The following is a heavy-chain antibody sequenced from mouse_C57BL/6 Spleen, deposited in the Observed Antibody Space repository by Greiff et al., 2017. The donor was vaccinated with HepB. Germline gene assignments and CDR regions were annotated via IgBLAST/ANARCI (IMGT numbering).Heavy chain of an antibody. CDR3: ARWDYDGDWYFDV. Sequence: EVQLQQSGPGMVKPSQSLSLTCTVTGYSITSGYDWHWIRHFPGNKLEWMGYISYSGSTNYNPSLKSRISITHDTSKNHFFLKLNSVTTEDTATYYCARWDYDGDWYFDVWGTGTTVTVSS. V-gene: IGHV3-1*01. J-gene: IGHJ1*03. D-gene: IGHD2-4*01. CDR2: ISYSGST. CDR1: GYSITSGYD.